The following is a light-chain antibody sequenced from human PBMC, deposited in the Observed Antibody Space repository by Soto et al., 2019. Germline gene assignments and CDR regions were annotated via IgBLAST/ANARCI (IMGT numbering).Light chain of an antibody. V-gene: IGLV2-8*01. CDR2: EVS. CDR3: CSYAGSNTFA. J-gene: IGLJ1*01. Sequence: QSVLTQPPSASGSPGQSVTIACTGTSSEVCGYNYVSWYQEHPGKAPKVIIYEVSKRPSGGPDRFSGYKSGNTASLTVSGLQAEDEADYYCCSYAGSNTFAFGTGTKVTVL. CDR1: SSEVCGYNY.